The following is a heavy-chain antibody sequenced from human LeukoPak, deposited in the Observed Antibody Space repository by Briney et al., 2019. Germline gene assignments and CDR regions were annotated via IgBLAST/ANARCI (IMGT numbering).Heavy chain of an antibody. CDR2: ISSSGSTI. Sequence: GGSLRLSCAASGFTFSSYEMNWVRQAPGKGLEWVSYISSSGSTIYYADSVKGRLTISRDNAKNSLYLQMNSLRAEDTAVYYCARGTGYCGGDCYSGFDYWGQGTLVTVSS. CDR1: GFTFSSYE. CDR3: ARGTGYCGGDCYSGFDY. J-gene: IGHJ4*02. V-gene: IGHV3-48*03. D-gene: IGHD2-21*02.